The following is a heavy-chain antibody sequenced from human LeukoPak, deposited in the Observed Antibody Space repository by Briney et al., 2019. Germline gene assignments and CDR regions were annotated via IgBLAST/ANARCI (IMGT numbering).Heavy chain of an antibody. J-gene: IGHJ4*02. CDR1: AITFSNSC. CDR3: ARHLAGDSLYRHFDY. CDR2: IKEDGSET. V-gene: IGHV3-7*04. Sequence: GGSLRLSCTASAITFSNSCMSWVRQAPGKGLEWVANIKEDGSETNYVGSVKDRFTISRDNAKNSLFLQMNSLRGEDTAIYYCARHLAGDSLYRHFDYWGQGTLSPSPQ. D-gene: IGHD5/OR15-5a*01.